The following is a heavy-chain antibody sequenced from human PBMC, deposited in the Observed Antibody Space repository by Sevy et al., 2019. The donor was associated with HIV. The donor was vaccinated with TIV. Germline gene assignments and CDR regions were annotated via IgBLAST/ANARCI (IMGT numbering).Heavy chain of an antibody. D-gene: IGHD1-7*01. J-gene: IGHJ4*02. CDR3: VKWGAQYNWDYGALGYYFDS. Sequence: GGSLRLSCAASGFTFDDYAMHWVRQAPGKGLEWVSGINWNGDNTGYADSVKGRFTISRDNAKNSLFLHMNSLRAEDTALYYCVKWGAQYNWDYGALGYYFDSWGQGTLVTVSS. V-gene: IGHV3-9*01. CDR2: INWNGDNT. CDR1: GFTFDDYA.